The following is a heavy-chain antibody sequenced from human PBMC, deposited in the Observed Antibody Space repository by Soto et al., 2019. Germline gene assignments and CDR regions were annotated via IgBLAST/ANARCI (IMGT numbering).Heavy chain of an antibody. CDR2: ISRSGSTI. Sequence: HPGGRMRLSWAPSRFTFSSYEMNWVRQAPGKGLEWVSYISRSGSTIYYADSVKGRFTISRDNAKNSLYLQMNSLRAEDTAVYYCARKDFSCSCYGLDVRDRGT. CDR1: RFTFSSYE. V-gene: IGHV3-48*03. CDR3: ARKDFSCSCYGLDV. D-gene: IGHD2-15*01. J-gene: IGHJ6*04.